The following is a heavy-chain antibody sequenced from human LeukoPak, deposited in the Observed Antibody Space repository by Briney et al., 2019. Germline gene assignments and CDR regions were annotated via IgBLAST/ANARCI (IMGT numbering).Heavy chain of an antibody. D-gene: IGHD6-6*01. J-gene: IGHJ4*02. CDR3: ARVTYSSSWLYYFDY. CDR2: IYYSGST. CDR1: GGSISSYY. Sequence: PSETLSLTCTVSGGSISSYYWSWIRQPPGKGLEWIGYIYYSGSTNYNPSLKSRVTISVDTSKNQFSLKLSSVTAADTAVYYCARVTYSSSWLYYFDYWGQGTLVTVSS. V-gene: IGHV4-59*01.